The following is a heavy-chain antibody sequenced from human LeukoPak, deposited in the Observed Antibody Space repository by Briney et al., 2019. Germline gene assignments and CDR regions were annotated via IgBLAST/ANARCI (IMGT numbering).Heavy chain of an antibody. CDR1: GFTFSSYW. V-gene: IGHV3-7*01. Sequence: PGGSLKLXCAASGFTFSSYWMSWVRQAPGKGLEWVANIKQDGSEKYYVDSVKGRFTISRDNAKNSLYLQMNSLRAEDTAVYYCARVNYYYYYMDVWGKGTTVTVSS. J-gene: IGHJ6*03. CDR2: IKQDGSEK. CDR3: ARVNYYYYYMDV.